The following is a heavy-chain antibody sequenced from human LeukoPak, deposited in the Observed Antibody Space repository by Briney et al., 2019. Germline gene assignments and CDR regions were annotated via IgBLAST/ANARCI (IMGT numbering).Heavy chain of an antibody. D-gene: IGHD3-3*01. CDR3: AKDWEWLLTFDY. V-gene: IGHV1-46*01. J-gene: IGHJ4*02. CDR1: GYTFTSYY. CDR2: INPSGGST. Sequence: ASVKVSCKASGYTFTSYYMHWVRQAPGQGLEWMGIINPSGGSTSYAQKFQGRVTMTRDTSTSTVYMELSSLRSEDTAVYYCAKDWEWLLTFDYWGQGTLVTVSS.